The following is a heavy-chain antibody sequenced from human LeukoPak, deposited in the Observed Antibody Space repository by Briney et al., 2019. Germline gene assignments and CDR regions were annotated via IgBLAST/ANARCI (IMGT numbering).Heavy chain of an antibody. V-gene: IGHV3-7*01. CDR2: INQDGSEK. D-gene: IGHD3-10*01. CDR3: ARDKRPGFDN. J-gene: IGHJ4*02. CDR1: GFTFSSYW. Sequence: GGSLRLSCAAPGFTFSSYWMSWVHQAPGKGLQWVANINQDGSEKYSVDSVKGRFTISRDNAKNSLFLQMSSLRDEDTAMYYCARDKRPGFDNWGQGTLVTVSS.